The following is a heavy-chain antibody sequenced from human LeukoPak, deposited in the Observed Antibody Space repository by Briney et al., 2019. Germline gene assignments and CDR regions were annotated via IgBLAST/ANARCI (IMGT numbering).Heavy chain of an antibody. D-gene: IGHD4-17*01. V-gene: IGHV1-8*01. J-gene: IGHJ5*02. CDR1: GYTFTNYD. CDR2: MNPNSGNT. CDR3: ARNPAHTGWFDP. Sequence: ASVKVSCKASGYTFTNYDINWVRQATGQGLEWMGWMNPNSGNTGYAQKFQGRVTMTRDTSQGTAYMELSSLRSEDTAVYYCARNPAHTGWFDPWGQGTLVTVSS.